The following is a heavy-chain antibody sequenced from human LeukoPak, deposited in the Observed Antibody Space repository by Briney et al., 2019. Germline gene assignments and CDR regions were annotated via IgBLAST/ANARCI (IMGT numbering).Heavy chain of an antibody. J-gene: IGHJ4*02. V-gene: IGHV2-5*02. CDR1: GFSLSTSGVS. CDR3: AHRGGLSTWSLYGFDS. CDR2: IYWDDDK. Sequence: SGPTLVKPTQTLTLTCTFSGFSLSTSGVSVGWIRQPPGKALEWLALIYWDDDKEYSPSLKSRLTITKDTSKNQVILTMTNMDPVDTATYFYAHRGGLSTWSLYGFDSWGQGTLVSVSS. D-gene: IGHD6-13*01.